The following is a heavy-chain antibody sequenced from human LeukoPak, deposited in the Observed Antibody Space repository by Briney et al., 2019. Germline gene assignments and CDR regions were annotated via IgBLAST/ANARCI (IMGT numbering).Heavy chain of an antibody. CDR2: MNPNSGNT. Sequence: ASVKVSCKASGYTFTSYGISWVRQATGPGLEWVGWMNPNSGNTGHAQQFQGRVTMTRDTSTSTVYMELSSLRSEDTAVYYCARAGDSGYDWDYYFDYWGQGTLVTVSS. V-gene: IGHV1-8*02. D-gene: IGHD5-12*01. J-gene: IGHJ4*02. CDR1: GYTFTSYG. CDR3: ARAGDSGYDWDYYFDY.